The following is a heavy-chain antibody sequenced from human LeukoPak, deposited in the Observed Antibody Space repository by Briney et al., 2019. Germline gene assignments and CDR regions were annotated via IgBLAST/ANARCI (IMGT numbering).Heavy chain of an antibody. J-gene: IGHJ4*02. Sequence: ASVKVSCEASGGTFSSYANSWVRQAPGQGLEWMGGIIPIFGTANYAQKFQGRVTITADESTSTAYMELSSLRSEDTAVYYCARGSLDYYGYYFDYWGQGTLVTVSS. CDR3: ARGSLDYYGYYFDY. CDR1: GGTFSSYA. D-gene: IGHD3-10*01. V-gene: IGHV1-69*13. CDR2: IIPIFGTA.